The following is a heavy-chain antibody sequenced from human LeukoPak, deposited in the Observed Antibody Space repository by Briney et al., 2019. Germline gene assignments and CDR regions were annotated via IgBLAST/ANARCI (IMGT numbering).Heavy chain of an antibody. J-gene: IGHJ6*02. CDR3: ARDAVDTANAV. V-gene: IGHV3-64*04. CDR1: GFTFSSYT. Sequence: GGSLRLSCSASGFTFSSYTMHWVRQAPGKGLEYVSAISSNGGSTYYADSVKGRFTISRDNAKNTLYLQMNSLRAEDTAVYYCARDAVDTANAVWGQGTTVTVSS. D-gene: IGHD5-18*01. CDR2: ISSNGGST.